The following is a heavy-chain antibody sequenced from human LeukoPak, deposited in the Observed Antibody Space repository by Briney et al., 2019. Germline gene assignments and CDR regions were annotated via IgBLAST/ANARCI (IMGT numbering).Heavy chain of an antibody. CDR1: GFTFNSYT. D-gene: IGHD5-24*01. V-gene: IGHV3-23*01. Sequence: GGSLRLSCAASGFTFNSYTMIWVRQAPGKGLASISSISTTGDRTYYADSVKGRFAISRDNSKNTLYQQMNSLRAEDTAVYYCAKILERELQYYYYGMDVWGQGTSVTVSS. J-gene: IGHJ6*02. CDR2: ISTTGDRT. CDR3: AKILERELQYYYYGMDV.